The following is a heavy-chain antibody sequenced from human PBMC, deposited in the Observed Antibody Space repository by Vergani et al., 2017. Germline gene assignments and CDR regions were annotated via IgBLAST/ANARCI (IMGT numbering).Heavy chain of an antibody. CDR1: GYTFTGYY. D-gene: IGHD1-7*01. Sequence: QVQLVQSGAEVKKPGASVKVSCKASGYTFTGYYMHWVRQAPGQGLEWMGIINPSGGSTSYAQKFHGRVTMTRDTSTSTVYMELSSLRSEDTAVYYCARNSGKLELRGTIDDWGQGTLVTVSS. CDR2: INPSGGST. J-gene: IGHJ4*02. V-gene: IGHV1-46*01. CDR3: ARNSGKLELRGTIDD.